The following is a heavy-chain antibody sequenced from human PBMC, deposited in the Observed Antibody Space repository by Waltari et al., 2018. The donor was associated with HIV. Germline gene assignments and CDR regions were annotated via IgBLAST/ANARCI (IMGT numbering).Heavy chain of an antibody. V-gene: IGHV4-39*01. CDR1: TGYITQSYY. CDR2: IYSNGVM. Sequence: QLQLQESGPALVKPSETLSLTCTVSTGYITQSYYWGWVRQFPGTGLEWIGSIYSNGVMYYAPSLRSRVALSVDMSKNQFSLTLTAVTAADTSRYFCVALRTVTGTFDKWGQGTLVSVS. J-gene: IGHJ4*02. CDR3: VALRTVTGTFDK. D-gene: IGHD4-17*01.